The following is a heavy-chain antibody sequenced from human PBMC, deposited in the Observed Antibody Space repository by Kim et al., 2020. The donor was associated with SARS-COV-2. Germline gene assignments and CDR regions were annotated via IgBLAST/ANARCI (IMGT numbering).Heavy chain of an antibody. CDR2: ISSSSSYI. D-gene: IGHD3-10*01. V-gene: IGHV3-21*01. J-gene: IGHJ4*02. CDR1: GFTFSSYT. CDR3: ARGWFGELSFDY. Sequence: GGSLRLSCAASGFTFSSYTMNWVRQAPGKGLEWVSSISSSSSYIYYADSVKGRFTISRDNAKNSLYLQMNSLRAEDTAVYYCARGWFGELSFDYWGQGTLVTVSS.